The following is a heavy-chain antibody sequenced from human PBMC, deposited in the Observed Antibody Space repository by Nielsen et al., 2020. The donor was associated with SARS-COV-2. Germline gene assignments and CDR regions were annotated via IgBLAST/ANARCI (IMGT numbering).Heavy chain of an antibody. D-gene: IGHD3-22*01. V-gene: IGHV1-24*01. CDR1: GYALSELS. J-gene: IGHJ6*02. CDR2: FDPEDGET. Sequence: ASVKVSCKVSGYALSELSMHWVRQAPGKGLEWMGNFDPEDGETIYAQKFQGRATMIEDTSTDTAFMELSNLRSEDTAVYYCAIGFPHQTMMEVTYAMDVRGQGTTVTVSS. CDR3: AIGFPHQTMMEVTYAMDV.